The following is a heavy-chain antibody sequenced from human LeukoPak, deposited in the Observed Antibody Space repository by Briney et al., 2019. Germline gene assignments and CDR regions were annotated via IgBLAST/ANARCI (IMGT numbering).Heavy chain of an antibody. Sequence: ASVEVSCKASGYTFTSYGISWVRQAPGQGLEWMGWISAYNGNTNYAQKLQGRVTMTKDTSTSTAYMELRSLRSDDTAVYYCARGSKYCSSTSCYYYYFDYWGQGTLVTVSS. J-gene: IGHJ4*02. CDR3: ARGSKYCSSTSCYYYYFDY. CDR1: GYTFTSYG. D-gene: IGHD2-2*01. V-gene: IGHV1-18*01. CDR2: ISAYNGNT.